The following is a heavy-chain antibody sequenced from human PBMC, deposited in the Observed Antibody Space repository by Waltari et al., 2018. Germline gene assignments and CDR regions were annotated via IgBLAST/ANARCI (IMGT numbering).Heavy chain of an antibody. D-gene: IGHD3-22*01. CDR3: ARDQESYYDSSGYYYGPGLPGY. CDR1: GFTFSSYW. J-gene: IGHJ4*02. V-gene: IGHV3-74*01. CDR2: INSDGSST. Sequence: EVQLVESGGGLVQPGGSLRLSCAASGFTFSSYWMHWVRQAPGKGLVWVSRINSDGSSTSYADSVKGRFTISRDNAKNTLYLQMNSLRAEDTAVYYCARDQESYYDSSGYYYGPGLPGYWGQGTLVTVSS.